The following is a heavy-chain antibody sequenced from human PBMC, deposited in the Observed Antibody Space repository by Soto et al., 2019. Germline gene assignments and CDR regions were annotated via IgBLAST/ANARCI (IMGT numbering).Heavy chain of an antibody. CDR2: IWYDGSNK. Sequence: GGSLRLSCAASGFTFSSYGMHWVRQAPGKGLEWVAVIWYDGSNKYYADSVKGRFTISRDNSKNTLYLQMNSLRAEDTAVYYCARDGRWLQSSYYFDYWGQGTLVTVS. CDR1: GFTFSSYG. CDR3: ARDGRWLQSSYYFDY. D-gene: IGHD5-12*01. V-gene: IGHV3-33*01. J-gene: IGHJ4*02.